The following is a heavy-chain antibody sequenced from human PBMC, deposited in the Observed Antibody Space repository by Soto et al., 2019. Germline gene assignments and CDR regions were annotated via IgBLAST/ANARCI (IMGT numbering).Heavy chain of an antibody. J-gene: IGHJ4*02. V-gene: IGHV3-30*18. Sequence: QVQLVESGGGVVQPGRSLRLSCAASGFTFSSYGMHWVRQAPGKGLEWVAVISYDGSNKYYADSVKGRFTISRDNSKNTLYLQMNSLRAEDTAVYYCAKDFKRWYSSSTGRDYWGQGTLVTVSS. CDR3: AKDFKRWYSSSTGRDY. CDR1: GFTFSSYG. CDR2: ISYDGSNK. D-gene: IGHD6-6*01.